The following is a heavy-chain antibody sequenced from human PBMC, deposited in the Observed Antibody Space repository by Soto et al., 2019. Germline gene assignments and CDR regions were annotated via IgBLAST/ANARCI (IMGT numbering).Heavy chain of an antibody. CDR3: ARRSAWNFDY. Sequence: SDTLSLTCTVSGCSINKYYWSWIRQPPGKGLEWIGYIYYSGSTNYNPSLKSRVTISVDTSKNQFSLKLSSVTAADTAVYYCARRSAWNFDYWGQGTLFTVSS. CDR2: IYYSGST. J-gene: IGHJ4*02. CDR1: GCSINKYY. V-gene: IGHV4-59*01. D-gene: IGHD2-15*01.